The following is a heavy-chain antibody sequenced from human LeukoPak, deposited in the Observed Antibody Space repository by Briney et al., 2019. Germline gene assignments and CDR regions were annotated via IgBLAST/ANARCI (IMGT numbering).Heavy chain of an antibody. D-gene: IGHD2-15*01. CDR3: ARDHRKDSTPNWFDP. CDR2: IYYSGST. V-gene: IGHV4-39*07. CDR1: GGSISSSSYY. J-gene: IGHJ5*02. Sequence: KASETLSLTCTVSGGSISSSSYYWGWIRQPPGKGLEWIGSIYYSGSTYYNPSLKSRVTISVDTSKNQFSLKLSSVTAADTAVYYCARDHRKDSTPNWFDPWGQGTLVTVSS.